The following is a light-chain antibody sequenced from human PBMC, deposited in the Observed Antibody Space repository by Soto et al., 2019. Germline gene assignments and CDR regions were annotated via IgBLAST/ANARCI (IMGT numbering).Light chain of an antibody. CDR3: QQYYSTPLT. Sequence: DIVLTQSPDALAVSLGERATINCKSSQSLLYSPNDKTYLAWYQQNPGQPPKLLIYWASTRESGVPDRFSGSGSGTDFTLTISSLQAEDVAVYYCQQYYSTPLTFGGGTKVDIK. V-gene: IGKV4-1*01. CDR2: WAS. CDR1: QSLLYSPNDKTY. J-gene: IGKJ4*01.